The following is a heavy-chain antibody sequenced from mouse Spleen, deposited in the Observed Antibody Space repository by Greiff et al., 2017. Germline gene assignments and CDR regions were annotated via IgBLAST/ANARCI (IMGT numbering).Heavy chain of an antibody. CDR2: ISSGGGNT. Sequence: EVKLMESGGGLVKPGGSLKLSCAASGFTFSSYTMSWVRQTPAKRLEWVATISSGGGNTYYPDSVKGRFTISRDNARNTQYLQMSSLRSEDTAMYYCARYDYDDAMDYWGQGTSVTVSS. J-gene: IGHJ4*01. CDR1: GFTFSSYT. D-gene: IGHD2-4*01. V-gene: IGHV5-9*04. CDR3: ARYDYDDAMDY.